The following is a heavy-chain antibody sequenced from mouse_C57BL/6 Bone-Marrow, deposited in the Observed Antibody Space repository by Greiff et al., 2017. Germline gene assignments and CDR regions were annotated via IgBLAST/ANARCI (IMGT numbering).Heavy chain of an antibody. CDR3: ARKGLRRGYFDV. J-gene: IGHJ1*03. D-gene: IGHD2-4*01. Sequence: QVQLQQPGAELVKPGASVKLSCKASGYTFTSYWMHWVKQRPGRGLEWIGRIDPNSGGTKYNEKFKSKATLTVDKPSSTAYMQLSSLKSEDSAVYYCARKGLRRGYFDVWGTGTTVTVSS. V-gene: IGHV1-72*01. CDR2: IDPNSGGT. CDR1: GYTFTSYW.